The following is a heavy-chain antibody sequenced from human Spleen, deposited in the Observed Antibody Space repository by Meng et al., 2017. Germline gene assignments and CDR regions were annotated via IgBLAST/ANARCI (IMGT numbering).Heavy chain of an antibody. CDR3: TREVADSGYDPLKYYYYYGMDV. Sequence: GESLKISCTASGFTFGDYAMSWVRQAPGKGLEWVGFIRSKAYGGTTEYAASVKGRFTISRDDSKSIAYLQMNSLKTEDTAVYYCTREVADSGYDPLKYYYYYGMDVWGQGTTVTVSS. D-gene: IGHD5-12*01. CDR2: IRSKAYGGTT. J-gene: IGHJ6*02. V-gene: IGHV3-49*04. CDR1: GFTFGDYA.